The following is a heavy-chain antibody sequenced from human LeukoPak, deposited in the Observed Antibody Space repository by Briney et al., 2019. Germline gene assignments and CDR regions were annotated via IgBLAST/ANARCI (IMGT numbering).Heavy chain of an antibody. V-gene: IGHV1-18*01. D-gene: IGHD3-16*02. CDR1: GYTFTSYG. CDR2: ISAYNGNT. J-gene: IGHJ5*02. CDR3: ARGVNGYGRDYVWGSYRSDWFDP. Sequence: ASVKVSCKASGYTFTSYGISWVRQAPGQGLEWMGWISAYNGNTNYAQKLQGRVTMTTDTSTSTAYMELRSLRSDDTAVYYCARGVNGYGRDYVWGSYRSDWFDPWGQGTLVTVSS.